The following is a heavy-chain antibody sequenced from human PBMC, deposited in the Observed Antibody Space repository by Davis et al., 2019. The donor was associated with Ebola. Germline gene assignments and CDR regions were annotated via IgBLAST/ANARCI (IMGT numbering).Heavy chain of an antibody. CDR2: ISYDGSNK. Sequence: PGGSLRLSCAASGFTFSSYAMHWVRQAPGKGLEWVAVISYDGSNKYYADSVKGRFTISRDNSKNTLYLQMNSLRAEDTAVYYCARDFLWFGELYYYGMDVWGQGTTVTVSS. D-gene: IGHD3-10*01. V-gene: IGHV3-30-3*01. J-gene: IGHJ6*02. CDR1: GFTFSSYA. CDR3: ARDFLWFGELYYYGMDV.